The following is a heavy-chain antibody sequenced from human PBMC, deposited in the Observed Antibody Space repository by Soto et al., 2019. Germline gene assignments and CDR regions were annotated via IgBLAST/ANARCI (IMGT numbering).Heavy chain of an antibody. CDR3: ARQTDSYYTFDAFDI. D-gene: IGHD3-22*01. CDR2: IYYSGST. Sequence: SETLSLTCTVSGGSISSSSYYWDWIRQPPGKGLEWIGNIYYSGSTHYNPSLESRVTISVDTSKNQFSLKLSSVTAADTAVYYCARQTDSYYTFDAFDIWGQGTMLTVSS. CDR1: GGSISSSSYY. J-gene: IGHJ3*02. V-gene: IGHV4-39*01.